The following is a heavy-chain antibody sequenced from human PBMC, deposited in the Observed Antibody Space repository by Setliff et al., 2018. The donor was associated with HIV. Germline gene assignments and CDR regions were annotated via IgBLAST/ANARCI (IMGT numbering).Heavy chain of an antibody. CDR3: ARGVLITKRVTQTGGYYYYTDV. J-gene: IGHJ6*03. CDR2: IYYSGST. CDR1: GGSVGSGSYY. V-gene: IGHV4-61*01. Sequence: SETLSLTCSVSGGSVGSGSYYWSWIRQSPGKGLEWLGYIYYSGSTTYNPSLRSRVTISIDTSKNQFSLNLRSVTAADTAVYYCARGVLITKRVTQTGGYYYYTDVWGKGTTVTAP. D-gene: IGHD2-21*02.